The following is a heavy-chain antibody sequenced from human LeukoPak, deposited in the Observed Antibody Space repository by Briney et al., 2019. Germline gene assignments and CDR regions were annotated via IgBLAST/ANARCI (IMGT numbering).Heavy chain of an antibody. CDR3: ARDDAGYSYDPRGWFDP. V-gene: IGHV3-74*01. CDR2: INSDGSST. Sequence: PGGSLRLSCAASGFTFSSYWMHWVRQAPGKGLVWVSRINSDGSSTSYADSVKGRFTISRDNAKNTLYLQMNSLRAEDTAVYYCARDDAGYSYDPRGWFDPWGQGTLVIVSS. D-gene: IGHD5-18*01. CDR1: GFTFSSYW. J-gene: IGHJ5*02.